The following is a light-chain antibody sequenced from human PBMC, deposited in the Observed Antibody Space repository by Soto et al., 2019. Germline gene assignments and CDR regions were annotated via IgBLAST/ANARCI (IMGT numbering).Light chain of an antibody. CDR3: TSYARYSLLG. CDR2: EVS. V-gene: IGLV2-14*01. Sequence: QSSLTQPASVSGSLGQSITISCTGTSSDIGGYKYVSWYQQHPGKAPKLIIFEVSNRPSGVSDRFSGSNSGNTASLTISGLQAEDEADYYCTSYARYSLLGLGGGTKVTVL. J-gene: IGLJ2*01. CDR1: SSDIGGYKY.